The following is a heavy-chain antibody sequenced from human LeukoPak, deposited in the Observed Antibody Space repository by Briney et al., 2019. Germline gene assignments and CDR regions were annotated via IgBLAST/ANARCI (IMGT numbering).Heavy chain of an antibody. D-gene: IGHD5-18*01. Sequence: ASVKVSCKASGYTFTGYYMHWVRQAPGKGLEWMGGFDPEDGETIYAQKFQGRVTMTEDTSTDTAYMELSSLRSEDTAVYYCATRSVDTAHYWGQGTLVTVSS. V-gene: IGHV1-24*01. CDR1: GYTFTGYY. J-gene: IGHJ4*02. CDR3: ATRSVDTAHY. CDR2: FDPEDGET.